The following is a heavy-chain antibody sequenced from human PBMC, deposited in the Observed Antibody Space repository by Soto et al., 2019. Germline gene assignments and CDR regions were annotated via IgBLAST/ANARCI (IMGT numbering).Heavy chain of an antibody. V-gene: IGHV4-59*01. J-gene: IGHJ4*02. CDR3: ARDPGDGYNGQFYFDY. Sequence: PSETLSLTCNVFGGSIRSYYWSWIRQPPGKGLEWIGYIYYSGNTNYNPSLKSRVTISVDTSKNQFSLKLSSVTAADTAVYYCARDPGDGYNGQFYFDYWGQGALVTVSS. CDR2: IYYSGNT. CDR1: GGSIRSYY. D-gene: IGHD5-12*01.